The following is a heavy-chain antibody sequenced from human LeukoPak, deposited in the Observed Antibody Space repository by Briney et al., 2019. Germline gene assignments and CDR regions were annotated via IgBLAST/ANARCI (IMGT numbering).Heavy chain of an antibody. Sequence: SETLSLTCSVSGGSITSGNFSSSWIRQPAGKGLEWIERIYNTGSTNYNPSLKSRVTIAVDRSKNQFSLMLKCVTAADTAVSYCARGVGSSESNYFDPWGQGTQATVSS. J-gene: IGHJ5*02. CDR3: ARGVGSSESNYFDP. D-gene: IGHD1-26*01. CDR2: IYNTGST. CDR1: GGSITSGNFS. V-gene: IGHV4-61*02.